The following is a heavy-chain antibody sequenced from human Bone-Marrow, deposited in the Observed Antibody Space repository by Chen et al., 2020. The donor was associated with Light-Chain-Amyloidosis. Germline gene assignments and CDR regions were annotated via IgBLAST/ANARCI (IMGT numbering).Heavy chain of an antibody. D-gene: IGHD6-6*01. CDR1: GFTFSSYA. V-gene: IGHV3-23*01. CDR3: ARDQVEYKFLYYMDV. Sequence: EVQLLESGGGLVQPGGSLRLSCAASGFTFSSYAMSWVRQAPGKGLEWVAAITGSNFNSYYADSVKGRFTISRDNAKNSLYLQITSLRAEDTAVYYCARDQVEYKFLYYMDVWGKGTTVTVSS. CDR2: ITGSNFNS. J-gene: IGHJ6*03.